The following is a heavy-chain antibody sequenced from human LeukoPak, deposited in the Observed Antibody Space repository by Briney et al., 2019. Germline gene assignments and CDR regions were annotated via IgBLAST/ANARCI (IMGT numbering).Heavy chain of an antibody. CDR2: IFYGGST. CDR1: GGSISSSSYY. V-gene: IGHV4-39*01. CDR3: GRHSRVIGDY. J-gene: IGHJ4*02. D-gene: IGHD3-22*01. Sequence: RPSETLSLSCTVSGGSISSSSYYWGWIRQPPGKGLEWIGSIFYGGSTYYNPSLKSRVTISVDTSKNQFSLKLSSVTAADTAVYSCGRHSRVIGDYWGQGTLVTVSS.